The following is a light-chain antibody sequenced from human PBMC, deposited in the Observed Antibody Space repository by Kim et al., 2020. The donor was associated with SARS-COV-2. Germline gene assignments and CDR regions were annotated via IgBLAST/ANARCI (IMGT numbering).Light chain of an antibody. CDR2: WAS. CDR3: QQYYSATDT. CDR1: QSVLSSSNNQNS. J-gene: IGKJ2*01. V-gene: IGKV4-1*01. Sequence: DIVMTQSPDSLAVSLGVRATINCKSSQSVLSSSNNQNSLAWYQQKPAQPPKLLIYWASTRESGVPDRFSGSGSGTDFTLTITSLQAEDVAVYYCQQYYSATDTFGQGTKLEI.